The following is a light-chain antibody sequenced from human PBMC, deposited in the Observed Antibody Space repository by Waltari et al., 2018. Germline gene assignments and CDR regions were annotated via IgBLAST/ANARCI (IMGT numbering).Light chain of an antibody. CDR3: QSYDSNNYVI. J-gene: IGLJ2*01. V-gene: IGLV6-57*01. CDR1: SGNIASTY. CDR2: EGY. Sequence: NFMLTQPRSVSESPGKTVTISCTRSSGNIASTYVQWYHHRPGSSPTTVIYEGYHRPSGVPDRFSASFDSSSNSASLTISGLKTEDEADYYCQSYDSNNYVIFGGGTKLTVL.